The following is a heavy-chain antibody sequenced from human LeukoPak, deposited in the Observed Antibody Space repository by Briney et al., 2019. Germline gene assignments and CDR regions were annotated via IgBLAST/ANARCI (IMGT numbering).Heavy chain of an antibody. J-gene: IGHJ4*02. CDR3: ARLMAPVGKRSTPFNY. D-gene: IGHD1-1*01. CDR1: GYTFTGYY. CDR2: INPNSGGT. Sequence: ASVKVSCKASGYTFTGYYMHWVRQAPGQGLEWMGWINPNSGGTNYAQKFQGRVAMTRDTSISTAYMEPSSLRSDDTAIYYCARLMAPVGKRSTPFNYWGQGTLVTVSS. V-gene: IGHV1-2*02.